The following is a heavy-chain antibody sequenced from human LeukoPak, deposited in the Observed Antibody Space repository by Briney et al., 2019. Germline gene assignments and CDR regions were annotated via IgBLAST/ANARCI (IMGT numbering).Heavy chain of an antibody. J-gene: IGHJ4*02. V-gene: IGHV4-30-2*01. D-gene: IGHD3-16*01. CDR2: IYHSGST. Sequence: SETLSLTCAVSGGSISSGGYSWSWIRQPPGKGLEWIGYIYHSGSTYYNPSLKCRVTISVDRSKNQFSLKLSSVTAADTAVYYCARDPGGETDYWGQGTLVTVSS. CDR3: ARDPGGETDY. CDR1: GGSISSGGYS.